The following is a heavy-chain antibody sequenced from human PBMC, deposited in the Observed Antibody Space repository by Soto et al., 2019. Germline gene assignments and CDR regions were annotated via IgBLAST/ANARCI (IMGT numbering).Heavy chain of an antibody. CDR2: MSYDGSNK. J-gene: IGHJ4*02. D-gene: IGHD6-19*01. V-gene: IGHV3-30-3*01. CDR1: GFTFSSYA. Sequence: QVQLVESGGGVVQPGRSPRLSCAASGFTFSSYAMHWVSQVPGKGLEWVAVMSYDGSNKYYADSVKGRFTISRDNSKNTLYLQMNSLRADDTAVYYCARDGDSSGWYAKIVYWGQGTLVTVSS. CDR3: ARDGDSSGWYAKIVY.